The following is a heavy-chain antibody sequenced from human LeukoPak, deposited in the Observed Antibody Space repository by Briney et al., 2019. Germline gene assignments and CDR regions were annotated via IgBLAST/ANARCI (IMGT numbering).Heavy chain of an antibody. CDR3: ARLGSGPNGDY. V-gene: IGHV4-39*01. CDR2: IYYSGST. CDR1: GGSISSSSYY. J-gene: IGHJ4*02. Sequence: SETLSLTCTVSGGSISSSSYYWGWIRQPPGKGLAWIGSIYYSGSTYYNPSLKSRVTISVDTSKNQFSLKLSSVTAADTAVYYCARLGSGPNGDYWGQGTLVTVSS. D-gene: IGHD6-19*01.